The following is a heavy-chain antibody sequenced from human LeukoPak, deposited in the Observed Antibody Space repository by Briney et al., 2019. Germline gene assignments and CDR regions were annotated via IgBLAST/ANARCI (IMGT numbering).Heavy chain of an antibody. CDR2: INSDGSST. V-gene: IGHV3-74*01. CDR1: GFTFSSYW. Sequence: GGSLRLSCAASGFTFSSYWMHWVRQAPGKGLVWVSRINSDGSSTSYADSVKGRFTISRDNAKNTLYLQMNSLRAEDTAVYYCASAREPLQGYGDYVSHELDYWGQGTLVTVSS. CDR3: ASAREPLQGYGDYVSHELDY. J-gene: IGHJ4*02. D-gene: IGHD4-17*01.